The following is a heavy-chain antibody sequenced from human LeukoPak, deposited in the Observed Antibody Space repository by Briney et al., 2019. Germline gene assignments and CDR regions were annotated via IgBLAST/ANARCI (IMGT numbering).Heavy chain of an antibody. CDR3: ARDRESGAHHVDTAMVTDY. CDR1: GFTFSSYA. V-gene: IGHV3-30-3*01. D-gene: IGHD5-18*01. J-gene: IGHJ4*02. CDR2: ISYDGSNK. Sequence: PGGSLRLSCAASGFTFSSYAMHWVRQAPGKGLEWVAVISYDGSNKYYADSVKGRFTISRDNSKNTLYLQMNSLRAEDTAVYYCARDRESGAHHVDTAMVTDYWGQGTLVTVSS.